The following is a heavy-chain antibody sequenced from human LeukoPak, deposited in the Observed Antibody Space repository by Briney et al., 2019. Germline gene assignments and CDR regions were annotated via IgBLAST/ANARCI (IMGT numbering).Heavy chain of an antibody. CDR2: ISAYNGNT. D-gene: IGHD2-2*03. J-gene: IGHJ4*02. V-gene: IGHV1-18*01. CDR3: ARDHRTYGYCSSTSCYPSY. Sequence: GASVKVSCKASGYTFTSYGISWVRQAPGQGLEWMGWISAYNGNTNYAQKLQGRVTMTTDTSTSTAYMELRSLRSDDTAVYYCARDHRTYGYCSSTSCYPSYWGQGTLVTVSS. CDR1: GYTFTSYG.